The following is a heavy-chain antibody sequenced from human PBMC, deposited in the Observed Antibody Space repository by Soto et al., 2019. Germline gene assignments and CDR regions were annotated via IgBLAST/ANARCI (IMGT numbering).Heavy chain of an antibody. CDR2: ISAYNFNT. J-gene: IGHJ4*02. CDR3: ARVRYRSSAIYFDY. CDR1: GYTFTSYG. D-gene: IGHD6-6*01. V-gene: IGHV1-18*01. Sequence: ASVKVSCKASGYTFTSYGISLVRQAPVQVLELIVWISAYNFNTNYSQKLQGRFTITTYTSTITSYIELMILISDDTSVYYCARVRYRSSAIYFDYWGQGTMVTVSS.